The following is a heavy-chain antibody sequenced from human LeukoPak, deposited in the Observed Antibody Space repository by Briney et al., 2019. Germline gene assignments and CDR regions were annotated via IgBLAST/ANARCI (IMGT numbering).Heavy chain of an antibody. D-gene: IGHD2-2*01. Sequence: PGGSLRLSCAASGFTFSSYEMNWVRQAPGKGLEWVSYISSSGSTIYYADSVKGRFTISRDNAKNSLYLQMNSLRAEDTAIYYCAGITGTIDCSSATCPADYWGQGTLVTVSS. CDR2: ISSSGSTI. J-gene: IGHJ4*02. CDR3: AGITGTIDCSSATCPADY. V-gene: IGHV3-48*03. CDR1: GFTFSSYE.